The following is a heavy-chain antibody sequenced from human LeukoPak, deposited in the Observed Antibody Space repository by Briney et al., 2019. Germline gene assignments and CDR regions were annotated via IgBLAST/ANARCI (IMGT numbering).Heavy chain of an antibody. CDR3: VHGSGSYYN. V-gene: IGHV4-39*01. CDR2: IYYSGST. J-gene: IGHJ4*02. D-gene: IGHD3-10*01. Sequence: PSETLSLTCTVSGGSISSSSYYWGWIRQPPGKGLEWIGSIYYSGSTYYNPSLKSRVTISVDTSKNQFSLKLSSVTAADTAVYYCVHGSGSYYNWGQGTLVTVSS. CDR1: GGSISSSSYY.